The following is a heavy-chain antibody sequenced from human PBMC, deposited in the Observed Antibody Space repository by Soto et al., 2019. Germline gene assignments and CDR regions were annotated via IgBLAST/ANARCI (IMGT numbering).Heavy chain of an antibody. CDR3: AGGTYYFDY. J-gene: IGHJ4*02. CDR1: GFTFTNSA. Sequence: SVKVSCKASGFTFTNSAVQWVRQARGQRLEWIGWIVVGSGNTNYAQKFQERVTITRDMSTSTAYMELSSLRAEDTAVYYCAGGTYYFDYCGQGTLVTVSS. V-gene: IGHV1-58*01. CDR2: IVVGSGNT. D-gene: IGHD1-26*01.